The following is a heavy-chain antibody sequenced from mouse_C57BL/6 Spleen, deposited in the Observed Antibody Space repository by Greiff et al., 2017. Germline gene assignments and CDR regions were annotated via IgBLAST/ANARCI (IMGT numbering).Heavy chain of an antibody. V-gene: IGHV1-26*01. CDR2: INPNNGGT. J-gene: IGHJ3*01. CDR1: GYTFTDYY. CDR3: ARNMAYDYDGVCFAY. D-gene: IGHD2-4*01. Sequence: EVQLQQSGPELVQPGASVKISCKASGYTFTDYYMNWVKQSHGKSLEWLGDINPNNGGTSYNQKFTGKATLTVDTSSSTAYMELRSLTSEDSAVYYCARNMAYDYDGVCFAYWGQGTLVTVSA.